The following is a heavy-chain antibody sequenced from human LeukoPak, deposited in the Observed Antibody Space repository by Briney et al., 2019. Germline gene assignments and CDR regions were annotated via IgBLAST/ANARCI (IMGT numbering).Heavy chain of an antibody. J-gene: IGHJ3*02. CDR3: AREKGIMIRKMAFEM. D-gene: IGHD3-16*01. V-gene: IGHV3-11*04. CDR2: ISSSGSTI. Sequence: PGGSLRLSCAASGFTFSDYYMSWIRQAPGKGLEWVSYISSSGSTIYYADSVKGRFTISRDNAKNSLYLQMNSLRAEDTAVYYCAREKGIMIRKMAFEMWGQGTMVTVSS. CDR1: GFTFSDYY.